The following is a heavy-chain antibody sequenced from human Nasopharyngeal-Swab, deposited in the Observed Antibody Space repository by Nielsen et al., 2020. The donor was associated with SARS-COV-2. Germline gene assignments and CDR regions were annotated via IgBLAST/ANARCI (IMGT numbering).Heavy chain of an antibody. CDR1: GFTFGSYG. J-gene: IGHJ4*02. Sequence: GESLKISCAASGFTFGSYGMHWVRQAPGKGLEWVAFIRYDGSNKYYADSVKGRFTISRDNSKNTLYLQMNSLRAEDTAVYYCAKDAGGYSSSWGQGTLVTVSS. V-gene: IGHV3-30*02. CDR2: IRYDGSNK. CDR3: AKDAGGYSSS. D-gene: IGHD6-13*01.